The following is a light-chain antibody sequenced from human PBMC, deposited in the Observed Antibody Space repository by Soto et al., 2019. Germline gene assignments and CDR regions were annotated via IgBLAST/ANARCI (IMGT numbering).Light chain of an antibody. J-gene: IGLJ1*01. CDR2: EIN. V-gene: IGLV2-8*01. CDR1: SSDVGAYDY. Sequence: QSVLTQPPSASGSPGQSVTISCTGTSSDVGAYDYVSWYQQHPGKDPKLMIYEINKRPSVVPDRFSGSKPGNTASLTVSGLEAEGEADCYCRSCAHSHTCPSVLGTGAKVT. CDR3: RSCAHSHTCPSV.